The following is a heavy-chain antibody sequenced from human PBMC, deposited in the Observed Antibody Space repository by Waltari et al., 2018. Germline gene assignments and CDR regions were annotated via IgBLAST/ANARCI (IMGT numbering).Heavy chain of an antibody. CDR1: ELSSFW. V-gene: IGHV3-74*01. CDR3: STNPPGN. J-gene: IGHJ4*02. Sequence: EVQLVESGGDLVQPRGSLRLSCTVSELSSFWLDWVRQAPGKGLGWVARVKNDGTMITYADAVRGRFTVSRDSAKKTFYLQMNSLRGEDTAVYYCSTNPPGNWGQGTLVTVSS. CDR2: VKNDGTMI.